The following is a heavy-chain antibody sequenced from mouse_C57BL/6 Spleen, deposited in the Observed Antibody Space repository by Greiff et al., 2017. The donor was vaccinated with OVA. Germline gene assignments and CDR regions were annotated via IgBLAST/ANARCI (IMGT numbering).Heavy chain of an antibody. J-gene: IGHJ2*01. D-gene: IGHD2-2*01. V-gene: IGHV1-26*01. CDR3: AREVTPDFDY. Sequence: EVQLQQSGPELVKPGASVKISCKASGYTFTDYYMNWVKQSHGKSLEWIGDINPNNGGTSYNQKFKGKATLTVDKPSSTAYMELRSLTSEDSAVYYCAREVTPDFDYWGQGTTLTVSS. CDR2: INPNNGGT. CDR1: GYTFTDYY.